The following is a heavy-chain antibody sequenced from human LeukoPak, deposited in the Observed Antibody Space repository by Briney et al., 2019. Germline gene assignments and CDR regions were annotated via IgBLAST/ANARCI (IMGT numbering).Heavy chain of an antibody. CDR3: ARVGPARARLTDY. CDR2: IYHSGST. V-gene: IGHV4-38-2*02. CDR1: GYSISSGYY. Sequence: SETLSLTCTVSGYSISSGYYWGWIRQPPGKGLEWIGSIYHSGSTYYNPSLKSRVTISVDTSKNQFSLKLSSVTAADTAVYYCARVGPARARLTDYWGQGTLVTVSS. D-gene: IGHD6-25*01. J-gene: IGHJ4*02.